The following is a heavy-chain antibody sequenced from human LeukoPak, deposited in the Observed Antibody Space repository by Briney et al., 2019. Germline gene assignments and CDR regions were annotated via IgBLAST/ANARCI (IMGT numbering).Heavy chain of an antibody. CDR3: AREKWQQLVQDDAFDI. CDR2: INHSGNT. Sequence: SETLSLTCAVYGGSFSGYYWSWIRQPPGKGLEWIGDINHSGNTNYNPSLMSRVTISVDTSKNQFSLNLSSVTAADTAVYYCAREKWQQLVQDDAFDIWGQGTMVTVSS. J-gene: IGHJ3*02. V-gene: IGHV4-34*01. CDR1: GGSFSGYY. D-gene: IGHD6-13*01.